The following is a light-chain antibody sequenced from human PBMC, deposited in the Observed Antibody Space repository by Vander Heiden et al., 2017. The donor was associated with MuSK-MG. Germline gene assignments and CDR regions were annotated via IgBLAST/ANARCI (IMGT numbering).Light chain of an antibody. Sequence: DIQMTQSPSSLSASVGDRVTITCRASESIRSYLNWYQQKPETAPKLLIYAASSLQSGVPSRFSGSGSGTDFTLTISSLQPEDFATYYCQQTHSTPNTFGGGTKVDIK. CDR1: ESIRSY. CDR2: AAS. J-gene: IGKJ4*01. V-gene: IGKV1-39*01. CDR3: QQTHSTPNT.